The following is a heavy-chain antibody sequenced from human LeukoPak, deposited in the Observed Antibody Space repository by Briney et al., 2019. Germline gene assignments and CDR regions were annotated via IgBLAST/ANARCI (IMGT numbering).Heavy chain of an antibody. CDR2: IKQDGREK. Sequence: GGSLRLSCAASGVTFTNYWMGWVRQAPGKGLEWVANIKQDGREKYYVASVKGRFTISRDNAKDSLYLQMNSLRVEDTALYYCARLYLDSSLFDFRGQGTLVTVSS. CDR1: GVTFTNYW. CDR3: ARLYLDSSLFDF. D-gene: IGHD2-21*01. J-gene: IGHJ4*02. V-gene: IGHV3-7*01.